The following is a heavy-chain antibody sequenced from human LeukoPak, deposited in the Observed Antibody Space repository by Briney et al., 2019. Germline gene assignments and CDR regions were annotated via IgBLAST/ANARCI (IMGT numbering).Heavy chain of an antibody. V-gene: IGHV4-34*01. Sequence: PSETLSLTCAVYGGSSSGYYWSWIRQPPGKGLEWIGEINHSGSTNYNTSLKRRVTISVDTPKKQFSLKLRSVTAADTAVFYCARGAQQGNYYYYYMDVWGKGTTVTVSS. J-gene: IGHJ6*03. CDR3: ARGAQQGNYYYYYMDV. CDR2: INHSGST. D-gene: IGHD6-13*01. CDR1: GGSSSGYY.